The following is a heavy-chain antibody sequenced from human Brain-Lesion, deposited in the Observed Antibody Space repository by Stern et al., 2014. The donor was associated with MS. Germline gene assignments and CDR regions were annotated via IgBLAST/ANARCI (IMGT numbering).Heavy chain of an antibody. V-gene: IGHV4-61*02. CDR3: ARAYYYDTSGDSDAFNI. Sequence: QVQLQESGPGLVKPSQTLSLTCTVSGASISSGTYFWTWIRQPAGKGLEWIGRISTSGRTTYNPSLKSRVTISLDTSKKEFSLKLSFVTAADTAVYYCARAYYYDTSGDSDAFNIWGQGTQVTVSS. J-gene: IGHJ3*02. CDR2: ISTSGRT. D-gene: IGHD3-22*01. CDR1: GASISSGTYF.